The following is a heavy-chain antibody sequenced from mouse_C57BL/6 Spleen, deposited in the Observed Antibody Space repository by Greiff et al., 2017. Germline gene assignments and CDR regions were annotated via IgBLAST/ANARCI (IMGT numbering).Heavy chain of an antibody. V-gene: IGHV5-17*01. D-gene: IGHD1-1*01. J-gene: IGHJ4*01. CDR2: ISSGSSTI. Sequence: EVQRVESGGGLVKPGGSLKLSCAASGFTFSDYGMHWVRQAPEKGLEWVAYISSGSSTIYYADTVKGRFTISRDNAKNTLFLQMTSLRSEDTAMYYGARPHYGSSYDYAMDYWGQGTSVTVSS. CDR3: ARPHYGSSYDYAMDY. CDR1: GFTFSDYG.